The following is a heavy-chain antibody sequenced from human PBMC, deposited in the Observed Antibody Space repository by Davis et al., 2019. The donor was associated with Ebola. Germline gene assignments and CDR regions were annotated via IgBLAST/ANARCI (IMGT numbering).Heavy chain of an antibody. J-gene: IGHJ4*02. CDR3: TSVASCPH. CDR2: INEDGSDR. CDR1: GVTFSRYS. D-gene: IGHD2-2*01. Sequence: PGGSLRLSCAASGVTFSRYSMNWVRQAPGKGLEWVAVINEDGSDRSYVDSVKSRFTISRDNAKNSLYLQMNSLRADDTAVYYCTSVASCPHWGQGTLDPVSS. V-gene: IGHV3-7*03.